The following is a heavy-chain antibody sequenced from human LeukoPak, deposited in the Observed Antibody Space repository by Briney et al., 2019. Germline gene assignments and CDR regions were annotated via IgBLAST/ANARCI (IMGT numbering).Heavy chain of an antibody. CDR1: GYTFTAYY. CDR2: ISPNSGAT. J-gene: IGHJ4*02. V-gene: IGHV1-2*02. D-gene: IGHD6-19*01. CDR3: ARLGSGWFHFDY. Sequence: ASVKVSCKASGYTFTAYYIHWVRQAPGQGLEWLGWISPNSGATKSAQKFQGRVTMTSDTSISTAYMELSRLTPDDTAVYYCARLGSGWFHFDYWGQGTLVTVSS.